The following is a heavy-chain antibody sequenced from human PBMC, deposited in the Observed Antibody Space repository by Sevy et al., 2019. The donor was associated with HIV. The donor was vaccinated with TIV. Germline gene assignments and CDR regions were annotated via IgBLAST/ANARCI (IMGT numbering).Heavy chain of an antibody. CDR2: ISWNSGSI. CDR3: AKDISRPYCSSTSRPGAKDWFDP. V-gene: IGHV3-9*03. Sequence: GGSLRLSCAASGFTFDDYAMHWVRQAPGKGLEWVSGISWNSGSIGYADSVKGRFTISRDNAKNSLYLQMNSLRAEDMALYYCAKDISRPYCSSTSRPGAKDWFDPWGQGTLVTVSS. CDR1: GFTFDDYA. J-gene: IGHJ5*02. D-gene: IGHD2-2*01.